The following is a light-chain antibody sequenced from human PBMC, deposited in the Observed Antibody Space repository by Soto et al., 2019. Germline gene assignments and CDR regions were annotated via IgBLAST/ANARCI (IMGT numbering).Light chain of an antibody. Sequence: EIVMAQSPVTLSVSPGESATLSCRASQSVNRNVAWYQQKPGQAPRLLIYGASTRATGIPARFSGSGSGTEFTLIISSLQSEDSAVYYCQQYNSWLWTFGQGTKVDI. CDR2: GAS. J-gene: IGKJ1*01. V-gene: IGKV3-15*01. CDR3: QQYNSWLWT. CDR1: QSVNRN.